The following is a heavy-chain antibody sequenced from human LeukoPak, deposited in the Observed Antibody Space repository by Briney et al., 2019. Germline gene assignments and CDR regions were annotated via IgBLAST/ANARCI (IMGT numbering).Heavy chain of an antibody. CDR3: ARDLGKNDY. J-gene: IGHJ4*02. V-gene: IGHV1-69*04. Sequence: SVKVSCKASGGTFSSYAISWVRQAPGQGLEWTGRIIPILGIANYAQKFQGRVTITADKSTSTAYMELSSLRSEDTAVYYCARDLGKNDYWGQGTLVTVSS. CDR1: GGTFSSYA. D-gene: IGHD7-27*01. CDR2: IIPILGIA.